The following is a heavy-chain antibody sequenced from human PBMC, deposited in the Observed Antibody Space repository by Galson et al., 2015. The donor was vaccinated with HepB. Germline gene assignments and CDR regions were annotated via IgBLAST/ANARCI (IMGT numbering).Heavy chain of an antibody. Sequence: VKVSCKASGYTFTDYYMHWVRQVPGQGLEWMGWIIPNNGDTNYAQKFQGRVTLTRDTSISTAYMELSWLRSDDTAVYYCTSLQTRLSTRHTDYVYSTNVCGPGTPVTVSS. D-gene: IGHD2-2*01. CDR3: TSLQTRLSTRHTDYVYSTNV. CDR1: GYTFTDYY. J-gene: IGHJ6*02. V-gene: IGHV1-2*02. CDR2: IIPNNGDT.